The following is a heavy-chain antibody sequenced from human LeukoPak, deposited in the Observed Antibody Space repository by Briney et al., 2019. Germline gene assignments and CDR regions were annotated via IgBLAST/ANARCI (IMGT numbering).Heavy chain of an antibody. CDR2: IHYSGST. V-gene: IGHV4-59*08. CDR1: GGTISSYY. J-gene: IGHJ4*02. Sequence: TSETLSLTCTVSGGTISSYYWNWIRQPPGKGLEWIGYIHYSGSTKYNPSLKSRVTISVDTSKNQFSLKLSSVTAADTAVYYCARWYSSGWAFDYWGQGTLVTVST. D-gene: IGHD6-19*01. CDR3: ARWYSSGWAFDY.